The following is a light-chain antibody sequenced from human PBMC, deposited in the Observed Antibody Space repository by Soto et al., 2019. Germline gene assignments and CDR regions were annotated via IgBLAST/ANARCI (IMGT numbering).Light chain of an antibody. J-gene: IGKJ1*01. CDR3: QQLKSYPTWT. CDR2: AAS. V-gene: IGKV1-9*01. Sequence: IQLTQSPSSLSASVGDRVTITCRASQGISSYLAWYQQKPGKAPKLLIYAASTLQSGVPSRFSGSGSGTDFTLTIRSQQPEDCATYYCQQLKSYPTWTFGPGNKVEIK. CDR1: QGISSY.